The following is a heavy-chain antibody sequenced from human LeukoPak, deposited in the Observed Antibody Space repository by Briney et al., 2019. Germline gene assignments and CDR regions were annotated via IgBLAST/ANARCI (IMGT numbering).Heavy chain of an antibody. V-gene: IGHV3-48*03. J-gene: IGHJ5*02. Sequence: GRTLRLSRASSVFTFSSYDMNWVRHAPAKGLEWVSYITSSGSTIYYADSVKGRFTISRDNAKNSLYLQMNSLRAEDTAVYYCAREGMEWYSSSWYWFDPWGQGTLVTVSS. D-gene: IGHD6-13*01. CDR1: VFTFSSYD. CDR2: ITSSGSTI. CDR3: AREGMEWYSSSWYWFDP.